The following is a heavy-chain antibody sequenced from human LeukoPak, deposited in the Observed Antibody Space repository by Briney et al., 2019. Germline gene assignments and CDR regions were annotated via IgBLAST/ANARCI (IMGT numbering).Heavy chain of an antibody. CDR1: GYSISSGYY. V-gene: IGHV4-38-2*01. J-gene: IGHJ4*02. Sequence: PSETLSLTCAVSGYSISSGYYWGWIRQPPGKGLEWIGSIYHSGSTYYNPSLKSRVTISVDTSKNQFSLKLSSVTAADTAVYYCARVLWFGELPPAGRLYYLDYWGQGTLVTVSS. CDR2: IYHSGST. CDR3: ARVLWFGELPPAGRLYYLDY. D-gene: IGHD3-10*01.